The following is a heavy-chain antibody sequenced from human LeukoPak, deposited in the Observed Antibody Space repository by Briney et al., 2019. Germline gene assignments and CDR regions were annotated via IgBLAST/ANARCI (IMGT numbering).Heavy chain of an antibody. CDR1: GGSISSGSYY. CDR3: ARSFGGAPRAFNY. V-gene: IGHV4-61*02. CDR2: IYTSGST. Sequence: SETLSLTCTVSGGSISSGSYYWSWIRQPAGKGLEWIGRIYTSGSTNYNPSLKSRVTISVDTSKSQFPLKLSSVTAADTAVYYCARSFGGAPRAFNYWGQGTLVTVSS. J-gene: IGHJ4*02. D-gene: IGHD1-26*01.